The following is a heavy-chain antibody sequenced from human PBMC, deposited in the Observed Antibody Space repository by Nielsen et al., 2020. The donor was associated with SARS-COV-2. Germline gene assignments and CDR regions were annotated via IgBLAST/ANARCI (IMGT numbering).Heavy chain of an antibody. D-gene: IGHD3-3*01. V-gene: IGHV3-23*01. CDR1: GFTFSSYA. Sequence: GGSLRLSCAASGFTFSSYAMSWVRQAPGKGLEWVSAISGSGGSTYYADSVKGRFTISRDNSKNTLYLQMNSLRAEDTAVYYCAKDGSLWSGYYSDYYYYYYMDVWGKGTTVTVSS. J-gene: IGHJ6*03. CDR2: ISGSGGST. CDR3: AKDGSLWSGYYSDYYYYYYMDV.